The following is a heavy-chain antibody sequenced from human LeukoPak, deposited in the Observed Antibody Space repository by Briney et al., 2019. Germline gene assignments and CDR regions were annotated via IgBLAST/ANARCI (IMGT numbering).Heavy chain of an antibody. D-gene: IGHD3-10*02. J-gene: IGHJ6*04. V-gene: IGHV3-9*01. Sequence: GRSLRLSCAASGFTFDDYALHWVRQAPGKGLEWVSGISWNSGSIGYADSVKGRFTISRDNAKNSLYLQMNSLRAEDTAVYYCAELGITMIGGVWGKGTTVTISS. CDR1: GFTFDDYA. CDR3: AELGITMIGGV. CDR2: ISWNSGSI.